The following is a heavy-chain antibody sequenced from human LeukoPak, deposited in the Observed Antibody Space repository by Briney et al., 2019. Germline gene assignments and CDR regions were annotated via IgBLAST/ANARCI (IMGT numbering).Heavy chain of an antibody. V-gene: IGHV4-59*01. Sequence: SETLSLTCTVSGASIYGYYWSWIRQPPGKGLEWIGSIFYSGSTDYNPSLKSRVTISVDTSKNQFSLKLTSVTAADTAVYYCARDRNRKKIMVRGYEDYGMDAWGQGTTVTVS. D-gene: IGHD3-10*01. CDR1: GASIYGYY. CDR2: IFYSGST. CDR3: ARDRNRKKIMVRGYEDYGMDA. J-gene: IGHJ6*02.